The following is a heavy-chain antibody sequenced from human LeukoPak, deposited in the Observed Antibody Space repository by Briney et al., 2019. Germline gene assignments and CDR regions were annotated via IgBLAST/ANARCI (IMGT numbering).Heavy chain of an antibody. CDR3: ARDRYYYDSGSYFYFDL. V-gene: IGHV4-61*01. CDR2: IYYSGST. CDR1: GRSVSSGSHY. Sequence: TSETLSLTCTVSGRSVSSGSHYWSWIQQPPGKGLEWIGYIYYSGSTNYTPSLKSRVTISVDTSKNQFSLKLSSVTAADTAVYYCARDRYYYDSGSYFYFDLWGRGTLVTVSS. J-gene: IGHJ2*01. D-gene: IGHD3-22*01.